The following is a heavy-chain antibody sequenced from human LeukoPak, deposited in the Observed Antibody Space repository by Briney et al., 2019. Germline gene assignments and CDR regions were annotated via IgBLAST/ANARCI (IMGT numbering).Heavy chain of an antibody. CDR2: ISGSGGST. V-gene: IGHV3-23*01. J-gene: IGHJ4*02. CDR3: AKDFFYHDSSGDY. Sequence: RSGGSLRLSCAASGFTFSSYAMSWVRQAPGKGLEWVSAISGSGGSTYFADSVKGRFTISRDNSKNTLYLQMNSLRAEDTAVYYCAKDFFYHDSSGDYWGQGTLVTVSS. D-gene: IGHD3-22*01. CDR1: GFTFSSYA.